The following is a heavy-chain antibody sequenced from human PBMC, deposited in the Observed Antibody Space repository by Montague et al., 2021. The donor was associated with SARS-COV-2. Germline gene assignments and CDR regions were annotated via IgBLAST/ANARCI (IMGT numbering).Heavy chain of an antibody. CDR1: GGSISKYY. CDR3: ARGGLVGASTSLLYK. CDR2: IYTSGSS. V-gene: IGHV4-4*07. Sequence: SETLSLTCSVSGGSISKYYWAWIRQPAGKGPEWIGRIYTSGSSNYNPSFTGRAAMSIDSPKNEFSLRLTSVTAADTAVYYCARGGLVGASTSLLYKWGQGALVTVSS. J-gene: IGHJ4*02. D-gene: IGHD1-26*01.